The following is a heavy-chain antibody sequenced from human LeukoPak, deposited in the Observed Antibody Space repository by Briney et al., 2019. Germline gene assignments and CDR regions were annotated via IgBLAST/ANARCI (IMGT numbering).Heavy chain of an antibody. V-gene: IGHV3-48*04. D-gene: IGHD7-27*01. J-gene: IGHJ4*02. Sequence: GGSLRLSCAASGFTFSSYSMNWVRQAPGKELEWVSYISSSSSTIYYADSVKGRFTISRDNAKNSLYLQMNSLRAEDTAVYYCAREISWGSDYFDYWGQGTLVTVSS. CDR1: GFTFSSYS. CDR3: AREISWGSDYFDY. CDR2: ISSSSSTI.